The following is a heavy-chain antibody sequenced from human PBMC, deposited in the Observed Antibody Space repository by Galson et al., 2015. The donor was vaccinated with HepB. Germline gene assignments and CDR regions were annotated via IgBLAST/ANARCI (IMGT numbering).Heavy chain of an antibody. V-gene: IGHV3-23*01. CDR2: ISGSGDST. CDR3: AKDVVVVPPAFRRTVSRGPGGVDV. CDR1: GFTFSSYA. D-gene: IGHD2-2*01. Sequence: SLRLSCAASGFTFSSYAMNWVRQTPGKGLEWVSTISGSGDSTYYADSVKGRFTISRDNSKNTLYLQMNSLRAEDTAVFYCAKDVVVVPPAFRRTVSRGPGGVDVWGQGTTVTVSS. J-gene: IGHJ6*02.